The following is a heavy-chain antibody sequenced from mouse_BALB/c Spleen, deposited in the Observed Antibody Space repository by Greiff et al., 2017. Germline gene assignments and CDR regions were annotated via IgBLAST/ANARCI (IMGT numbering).Heavy chain of an antibody. CDR3: ARYYYGSSLDY. CDR2: ISYSGST. D-gene: IGHD1-1*01. Sequence: DVKLQESGPGLVKPSQSLSLTCTVTGYSITSDYAWNWIRQFPGNKLEWMGYISYSGSTSYNPSLKSRISITRDTSKNQFFLQLNSVTTEDTATYYCARYYYGSSLDYWGQGTSVTVSS. V-gene: IGHV3-2*02. CDR1: GYSITSDYA. J-gene: IGHJ4*01.